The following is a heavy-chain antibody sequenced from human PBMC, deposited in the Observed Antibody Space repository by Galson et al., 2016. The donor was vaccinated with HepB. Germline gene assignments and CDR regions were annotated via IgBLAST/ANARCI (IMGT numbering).Heavy chain of an antibody. J-gene: IGHJ4*02. D-gene: IGHD3-16*01. CDR3: GKHGGFDY. Sequence: SLRLSCAASGFSFSNSGMSWVRQAPGRGXXXVSXXXRXXDATHCADFVKGRFTISRDKAKNTPXXDMNNLTAGERAIYYCGKHGGFDYWGQGALVTVSS. CDR1: GFSFSNSG. V-gene: IGHV3-23*01. CDR2: XXRXXDAT.